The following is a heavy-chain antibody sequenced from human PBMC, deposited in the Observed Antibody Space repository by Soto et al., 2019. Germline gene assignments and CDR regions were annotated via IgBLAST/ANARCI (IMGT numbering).Heavy chain of an antibody. CDR2: ISNVGSNK. J-gene: IGHJ4*02. CDR1: GFTFSNYD. CDR3: ARDRSSGWDYFDS. D-gene: IGHD6-19*01. V-gene: IGHV3-30-3*01. Sequence: GGSLRLSCAASGFTFSNYDMHWVRQTPGKGLEWVALISNVGSNKHSADSVKGRFTISRDNSKNTLYLQMNSLRPEDTAVYFCARDRSSGWDYFDSWGQGTLVTVS.